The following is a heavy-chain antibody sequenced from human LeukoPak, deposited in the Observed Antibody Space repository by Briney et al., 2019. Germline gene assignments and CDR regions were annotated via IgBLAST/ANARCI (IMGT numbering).Heavy chain of an antibody. CDR1: GCTFSSYA. J-gene: IGHJ6*02. Sequence: GRSLRLSCAASGCTFSSYAMHWVRQAPGKGLEWVAVISYDGSNKYYADSVKGRFTISRDNSKNTLYLQMNSLRAEDTAVYYCAIPRAPYYYYYGMDVWGQGTTVTVSS. V-gene: IGHV3-30-3*01. CDR2: ISYDGSNK. CDR3: AIPRAPYYYYYGMDV.